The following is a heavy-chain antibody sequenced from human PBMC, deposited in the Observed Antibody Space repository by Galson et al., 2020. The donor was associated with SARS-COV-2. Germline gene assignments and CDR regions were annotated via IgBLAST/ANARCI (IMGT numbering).Heavy chain of an antibody. CDR1: GGSISSYY. D-gene: IGHD3-3*01. Sequence: SETLSLTCTVSGGSISSYYWSWIRQPPGKGLEWIGYIYYSGSTNYNPSLKSRVTISVDTSKNQFSLKLSSVTAADTAVYYCARGLIWGPTIFGVVNPYYYYYMDVWGKGTTVTVSS. J-gene: IGHJ6*03. V-gene: IGHV4-59*01. CDR2: IYYSGST. CDR3: ARGLIWGPTIFGVVNPYYYYYMDV.